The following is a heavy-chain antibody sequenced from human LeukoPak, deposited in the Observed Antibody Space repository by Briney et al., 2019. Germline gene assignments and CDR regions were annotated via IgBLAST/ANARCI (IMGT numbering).Heavy chain of an antibody. J-gene: IGHJ4*02. Sequence: GGSLRLSCAASGFTFSSYGMRWVRQAPGKGLEWVAVISYDGSNKYYADSVKGRFTISRDNSKNTLYLQMNSLRAEDTAVYYCAKWADTAMFDYWGQGTLVTVSS. V-gene: IGHV3-30*18. CDR1: GFTFSSYG. CDR2: ISYDGSNK. CDR3: AKWADTAMFDY. D-gene: IGHD5-18*01.